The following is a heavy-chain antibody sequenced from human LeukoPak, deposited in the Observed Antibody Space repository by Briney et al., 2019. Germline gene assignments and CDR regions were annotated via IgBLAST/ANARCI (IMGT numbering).Heavy chain of an antibody. CDR1: GFTFRSFS. V-gene: IGHV3-21*01. CDR3: ARDNWNDAPGGFDP. Sequence: GSLRLSCSASGFTFRSFSMKLVRQAPGKGLEWVSSITRSSTSTYYTDSVRGRFTISRDNAKNSLYLQMNSLRAEDTAVYYCARDNWNDAPGGFDPWGQGTLVTVSS. CDR2: ITRSSTST. D-gene: IGHD1-20*01. J-gene: IGHJ5*02.